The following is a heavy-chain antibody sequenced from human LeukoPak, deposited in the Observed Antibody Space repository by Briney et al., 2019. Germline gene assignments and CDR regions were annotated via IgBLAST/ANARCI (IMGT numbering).Heavy chain of an antibody. Sequence: PGGSLRLSCAASGFTFSSYNMNWVRQAPGKGLEWVAVISYDGSNKYYADSVKGRFTISRDNSKNTLYLQMNSLRAEDTAVYYCAKEEWDRYCSGGSCYCDYWGQGTLVTVSS. CDR2: ISYDGSNK. D-gene: IGHD2-15*01. V-gene: IGHV3-30*18. J-gene: IGHJ4*02. CDR3: AKEEWDRYCSGGSCYCDY. CDR1: GFTFSSYN.